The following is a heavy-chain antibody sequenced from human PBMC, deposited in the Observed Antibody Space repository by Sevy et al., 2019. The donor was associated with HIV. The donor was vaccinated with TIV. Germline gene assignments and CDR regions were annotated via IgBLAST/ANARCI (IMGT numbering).Heavy chain of an antibody. J-gene: IGHJ6*02. CDR2: IRYYGSNK. V-gene: IGHV3-30*02. CDR1: GFTFSTYD. CDR3: ARGRKTTQEWLEELDYYYGMDV. Sequence: GGSLRLSCAASGFTFSTYDMHWVRQAPGKGLEWVAYIRYYGSNKYYGDSVRGRFTISRDNSESTLYVQLNSLRAEDTAVYYCARGRKTTQEWLEELDYYYGMDVWGQGTSVTVSS. D-gene: IGHD2-8*01.